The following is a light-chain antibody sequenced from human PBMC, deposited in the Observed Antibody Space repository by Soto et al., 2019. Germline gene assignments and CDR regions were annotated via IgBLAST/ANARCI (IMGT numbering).Light chain of an antibody. Sequence: DLPMTQSPSSLSASVGDRVTITCRASQGISNYLAWYQQRPGKVPKLLIYAASTLQSGVPSRFSGSGSGTDFTLTISSLQPEDVATYYCQNYNSALRIAFGPGTRVDIK. CDR3: QNYNSALRIA. CDR1: QGISNY. J-gene: IGKJ3*01. CDR2: AAS. V-gene: IGKV1-27*01.